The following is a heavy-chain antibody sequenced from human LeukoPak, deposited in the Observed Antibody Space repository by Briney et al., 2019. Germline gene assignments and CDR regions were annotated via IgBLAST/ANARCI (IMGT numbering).Heavy chain of an antibody. D-gene: IGHD5-12*01. CDR1: GFTFSSFS. J-gene: IGHJ4*02. Sequence: PGGSLRLSCAASGFTFSSFSMNWVRQAPGKGLEWVSSISSSFNYLYYADSVKGRFTISRDNAKNSLYLQMNSLRAEDTALYYCAKDRGYSGYDTFDYWGQGTLVTVSS. V-gene: IGHV3-21*04. CDR2: ISSSFNYL. CDR3: AKDRGYSGYDTFDY.